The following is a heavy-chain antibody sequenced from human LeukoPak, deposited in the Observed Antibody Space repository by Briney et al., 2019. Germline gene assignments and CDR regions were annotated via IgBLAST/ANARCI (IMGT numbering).Heavy chain of an antibody. Sequence: ASVKVFCNASGFYTTSYYMLWGRQAPGQGLEWMGWINPKSGGTNYAQRFQGRVTMTRDTSSSSVHMELSRLRSNDTAVYYCARDPDDRNGYYPTDYWGQGTLVTVSS. D-gene: IGHD3-22*01. CDR2: INPKSGGT. CDR3: ARDPDDRNGYYPTDY. CDR1: GFYTTSYY. J-gene: IGHJ4*02. V-gene: IGHV1-2*02.